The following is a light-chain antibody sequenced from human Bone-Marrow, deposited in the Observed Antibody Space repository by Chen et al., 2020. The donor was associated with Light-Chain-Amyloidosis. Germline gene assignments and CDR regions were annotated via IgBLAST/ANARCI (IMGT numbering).Light chain of an antibody. CDR1: SGSIATNY. J-gene: IGLJ3*02. Sequence: NVMPTQPHSVSESPGKTGIISCTRSSGSIATNYVQWYQQRPGSSPTTVIYEDDQRPSGVPDRFSGSIDRSSNSASLTISGLKTEDEADYYCQSYQGSSQGVFGGGTKLTVL. CDR2: EDD. V-gene: IGLV6-57*01. CDR3: QSYQGSSQGV.